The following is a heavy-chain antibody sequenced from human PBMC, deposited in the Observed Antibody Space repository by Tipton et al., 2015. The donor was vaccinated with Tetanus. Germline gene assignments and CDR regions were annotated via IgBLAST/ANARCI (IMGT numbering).Heavy chain of an antibody. Sequence: TLSLTCNVSGALITTGGYSWGWIRQPPGRGLEWLGYIYQTDSTYYNPSVRGRLTLSLRRSKNQVSLKLSSVTAADTAVYYCVRGRGLGAYGFGFEYWGQGALVSVSS. V-gene: IGHV4-30-2*01. CDR3: VRGRGLGAYGFGFEY. J-gene: IGHJ4*02. D-gene: IGHD2-21*01. CDR2: IYQTDST. CDR1: GALITTGGYS.